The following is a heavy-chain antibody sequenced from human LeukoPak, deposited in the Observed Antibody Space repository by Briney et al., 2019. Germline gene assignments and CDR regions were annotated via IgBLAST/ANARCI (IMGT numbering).Heavy chain of an antibody. J-gene: IGHJ6*03. D-gene: IGHD4-11*01. Sequence: PSEALSLTCTASGYSISSPYCWGWIRLPPGKGLECTGIIYHSGITYYNPSLKSRVTISVDTSKNQFSLNLRSVTAADTAVYYCASYSNFGGYFYYYMDVWGKGTTVTVSS. CDR3: ASYSNFGGYFYYYMDV. V-gene: IGHV4-38-2*02. CDR2: IYHSGIT. CDR1: GYSISSPYC.